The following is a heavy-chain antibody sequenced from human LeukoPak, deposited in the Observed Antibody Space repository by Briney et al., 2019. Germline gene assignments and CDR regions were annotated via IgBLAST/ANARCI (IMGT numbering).Heavy chain of an antibody. J-gene: IGHJ4*02. CDR3: ARGPLFPPDSSANTWADYFDN. CDR1: GYTCTSYD. CDR2: MNPNSGNT. V-gene: IGHV1-8*01. D-gene: IGHD3-22*01. Sequence: GSVNVSRKASGYTCTSYDINWVRQATGQGLEWMGWMNPNSGNTGYAQKFQGRVTMTRKTSISTAYMELSSLRSEDTAVYYCARGPLFPPDSSANTWADYFDNWGQGGPVSVSP.